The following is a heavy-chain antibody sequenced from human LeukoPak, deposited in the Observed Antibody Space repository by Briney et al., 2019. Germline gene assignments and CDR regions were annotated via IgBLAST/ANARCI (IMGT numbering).Heavy chain of an antibody. CDR3: ARDGLGIDY. CDR2: ISSGSGYI. V-gene: IGHV3-21*01. Sequence: GGSLRLSCAASGFTFSSYSMNWVRQAPGKGLEWVSSISSGSGYIHYADSVKGRFTVSRDNAKKSLYLQMNSLRAEDTAVYYCARDGLGIDYWGQGTLVTVSS. CDR1: GFTFSSYS. J-gene: IGHJ4*02. D-gene: IGHD3-10*01.